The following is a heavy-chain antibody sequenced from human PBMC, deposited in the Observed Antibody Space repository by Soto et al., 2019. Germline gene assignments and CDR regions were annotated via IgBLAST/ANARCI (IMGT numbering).Heavy chain of an antibody. CDR3: ASTKEKYSSGWIGYYYYGMDV. D-gene: IGHD6-19*01. J-gene: IGHJ6*02. CDR1: GGSISSSSYY. V-gene: IGHV4-39*01. Sequence: QLQLQESGPGLVKPSETLSLTCTVSGGSISSSSYYWGWIRQPPGKGLEWIGSIYYSGSTYYNPSLKSRVTISVDTSKNQFSLKLSSVTAADTAVYYCASTKEKYSSGWIGYYYYGMDVWGQGTTVTVSS. CDR2: IYYSGST.